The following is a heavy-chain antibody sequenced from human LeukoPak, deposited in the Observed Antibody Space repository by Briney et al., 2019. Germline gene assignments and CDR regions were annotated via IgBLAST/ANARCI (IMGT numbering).Heavy chain of an antibody. CDR2: MNPNSGNT. V-gene: IGHV1-8*01. CDR3: ARGLDFQGEANFDY. Sequence: ASVKVSCKASGYTFTSYDINWVRQATRQGLEWMGWMNPNSGNTGYAQKFQGRVTMTRNTSISTAYMELSSLRSEDTAVYYCARGLDFQGEANFDYWGQGTLVTVSS. CDR1: GYTFTSYD. J-gene: IGHJ4*02. D-gene: IGHD3-16*01.